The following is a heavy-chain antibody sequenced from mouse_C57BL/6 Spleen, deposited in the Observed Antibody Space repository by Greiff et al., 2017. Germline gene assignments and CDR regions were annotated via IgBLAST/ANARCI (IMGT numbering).Heavy chain of an antibody. D-gene: IGHD2-4*01. Sequence: QVQLKQPGAELVKPGASVKLSCKASGYTFTSYWMHWVKQRPGRGLEWIGRIDPNSGGTKYNEKFKSKATLTVDKPSSTAYMQLSSLTSEDSAVYYCARGYYDYDDDGYYFDYWGQGTTLTVSS. V-gene: IGHV1-72*01. CDR2: IDPNSGGT. J-gene: IGHJ2*01. CDR3: ARGYYDYDDDGYYFDY. CDR1: GYTFTSYW.